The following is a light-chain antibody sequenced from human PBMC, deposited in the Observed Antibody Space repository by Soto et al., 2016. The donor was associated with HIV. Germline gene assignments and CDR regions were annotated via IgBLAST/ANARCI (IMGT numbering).Light chain of an antibody. Sequence: DVVMTQSPLSLSVTLGQPASISCTSSQSLVYTNGNTYLHWLQQRPGQSPRRLISKVSIRDSGVPDRFSGSGAGTDFTLKISRVEAEDVGVYYCMQNTHWPPTFGGGTKVEIK. CDR2: KVS. CDR1: QSLVYTNGNTY. CDR3: MQNTHWPPT. J-gene: IGKJ4*01. V-gene: IGKV2-30*01.